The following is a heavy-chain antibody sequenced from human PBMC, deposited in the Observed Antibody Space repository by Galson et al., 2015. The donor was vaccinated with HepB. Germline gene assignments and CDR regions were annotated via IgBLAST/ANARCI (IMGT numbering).Heavy chain of an antibody. Sequence: SLRLSCAASGFTFSSYGMHWVRQAPGKGLEWVAVISYDGSNKYYADSVKGRFTISRDNSKNTLYLQMNSLRAEDTAVYYCAKGTKVFDWLLFPFDYWGQGTLVTVSS. V-gene: IGHV3-30*18. J-gene: IGHJ4*02. CDR2: ISYDGSNK. CDR1: GFTFSSYG. D-gene: IGHD3-9*01. CDR3: AKGTKVFDWLLFPFDY.